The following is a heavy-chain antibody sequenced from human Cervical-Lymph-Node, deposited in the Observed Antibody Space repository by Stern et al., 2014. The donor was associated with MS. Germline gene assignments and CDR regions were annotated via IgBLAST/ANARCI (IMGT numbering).Heavy chain of an antibody. CDR1: G. J-gene: IGHJ3*02. CDR3: ARDRGRNECNVEVADDDAFDI. CDR2: SWYDGRNK. Sequence: GMHWVRQAPGKGLEWVAGSWYDGRNKYYADSGEGRFTIYRDNCNNTLDLQMKGLRDEDTAVYSRARDRGRNECNVEVADDDAFDIWGPGTMVTVSS. V-gene: IGHV3-33*01. D-gene: IGHD6-19*01.